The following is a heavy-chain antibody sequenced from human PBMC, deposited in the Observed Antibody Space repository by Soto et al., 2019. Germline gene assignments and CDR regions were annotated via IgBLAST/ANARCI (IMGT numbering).Heavy chain of an antibody. V-gene: IGHV2-5*02. D-gene: IGHD2-15*01. J-gene: IGHJ4*02. CDR1: GFSLSTSGVG. CDR3: AHRLWDSSCYWDVGYFDS. CDR2: IYWDKDK. Sequence: QITLKESGPPLVKPTQTLTVTCTFSGFSLSTSGVGVGWIRQPPGKALEWLALIYWDKDKRYSPSLKSRLTITKDTSKTQVVLTMTNMDPVDTATYYCAHRLWDSSCYWDVGYFDSWGQGTLVTVSS.